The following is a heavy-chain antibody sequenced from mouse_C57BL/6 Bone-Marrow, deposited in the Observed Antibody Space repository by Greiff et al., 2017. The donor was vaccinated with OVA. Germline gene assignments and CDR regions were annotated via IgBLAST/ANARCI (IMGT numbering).Heavy chain of an antibody. CDR3: ARSKGNYLVRY. V-gene: IGHV1-53*01. D-gene: IGHD2-1*01. CDR2: INPSNGGT. CDR1: GYTFTSYW. Sequence: VKLQQPGTELVKPGASVKLSCKASGYTFTSYWMHWVKQRPGQGLEWIGNINPSNGGTNYNEKFKCKATLTVDKSSSTAYMQLSSLTSEDSAVYYSARSKGNYLVRYWGQGTTLTVSA. J-gene: IGHJ2*01.